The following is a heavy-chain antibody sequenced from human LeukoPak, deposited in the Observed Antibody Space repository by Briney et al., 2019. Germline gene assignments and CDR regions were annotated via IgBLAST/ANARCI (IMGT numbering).Heavy chain of an antibody. CDR3: AREMGVVTAHGIDV. Sequence: PSETLSLTCIVSGGSISSISRNNYHWGWIRQPPGKGLEWIGSIYYSGSTYYDPSLKSRVTISVDTSKNQLSLKLSSVTAADTALYYCAREMGVVTAHGIDVWGQGTTVTVSS. CDR2: IYYSGST. D-gene: IGHD4-23*01. CDR1: GGSISSISRNNYH. V-gene: IGHV4-39*02. J-gene: IGHJ6*02.